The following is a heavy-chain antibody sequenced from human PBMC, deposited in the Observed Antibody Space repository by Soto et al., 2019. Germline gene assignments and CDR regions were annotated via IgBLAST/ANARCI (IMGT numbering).Heavy chain of an antibody. CDR2: ISGSGGST. J-gene: IGHJ6*02. D-gene: IGHD3-3*02. CDR3: ANGPPHNNFILALACLSDYYCYLLDF. V-gene: IGHV3-23*01. Sequence: SCKASGGTFSSYAMSWVRQAPGKGLEWVSAISGSGGSTYYADSVKGRFTISRDNSKNTLYLQMNSLRAEDTAVYYCANGPPHNNFILALACLSDYYCYLLDFWTRGTSDTGS. CDR1: GGTFSSYA.